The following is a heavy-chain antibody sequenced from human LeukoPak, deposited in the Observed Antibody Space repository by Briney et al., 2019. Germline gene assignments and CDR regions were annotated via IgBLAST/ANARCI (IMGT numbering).Heavy chain of an antibody. Sequence: SETLSLTCAVYGGSFSGYYWSWIRQPPGKGLEWIGEINHSGSTNYNPSLKSRVTISVDTSKNQFSLKLSSVTAADTAVYYCARSRRSSSWYWFDLWGQGTLVTVSS. V-gene: IGHV4-34*01. CDR2: INHSGST. CDR3: ARSRRSSSWYWFDL. J-gene: IGHJ5*02. CDR1: GGSFSGYY. D-gene: IGHD6-13*01.